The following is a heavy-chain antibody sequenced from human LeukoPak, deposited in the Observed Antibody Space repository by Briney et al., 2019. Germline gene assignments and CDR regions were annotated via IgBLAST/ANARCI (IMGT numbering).Heavy chain of an antibody. D-gene: IGHD4-17*01. CDR3: ATPGVDGDRGAFDI. CDR2: IYHSGST. CDR1: GGSISSSSYY. V-gene: IGHV4-39*07. Sequence: PSETLSLTCTVSGGSISSSSYYWGWIRQPPGKGLEWIGSIYHSGSTYYNPSLKSRVTISVDTSKNQFSLKLSSVTAADTAVYYCATPGVDGDRGAFDIWGQGTMVTVSS. J-gene: IGHJ3*02.